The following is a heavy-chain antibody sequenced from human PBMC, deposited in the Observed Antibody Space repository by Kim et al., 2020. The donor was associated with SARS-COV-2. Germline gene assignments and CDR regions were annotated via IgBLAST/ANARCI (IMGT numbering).Heavy chain of an antibody. Sequence: GGSLRLSCAASGFTFTTYWMHWVRQAPGKGLLWLSRINDAGTSTSYAKSVQGRFTTSRDNAQNTLYLQMNSLRAEDTAVYYCVTDRGSLDHDWYFVSWGRDPRVTLSS. CDR1: GFTFTTYW. V-gene: IGHV3-74*01. CDR3: VTDRGSLDHDWYFVS. D-gene: IGHD3-16*01. J-gene: IGHJ2*01. CDR2: INDAGTST.